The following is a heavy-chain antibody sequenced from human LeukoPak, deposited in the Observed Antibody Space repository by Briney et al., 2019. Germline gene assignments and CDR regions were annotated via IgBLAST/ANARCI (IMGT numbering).Heavy chain of an antibody. J-gene: IGHJ4*02. Sequence: KPSETLSLTCAVSGGTITGYHWSWIRQPPGKGLDWIGYADSRGSTLYNPSLKSRVAISVDTSQMQLSLRLTSVTAAATAVYYCARVGSGSHFDYWGQGTLVAVSS. CDR2: ADSRGST. D-gene: IGHD5-12*01. CDR3: ARVGSGSHFDY. CDR1: GGTITGYH. V-gene: IGHV4-59*01.